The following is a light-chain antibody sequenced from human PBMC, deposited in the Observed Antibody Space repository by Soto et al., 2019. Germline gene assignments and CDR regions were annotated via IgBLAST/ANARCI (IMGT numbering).Light chain of an antibody. Sequence: DIQMTQSPSPLSAFVGDRVTITCRAIQSISTSLAWYQQKPGKAPKLLIYLASSLESGVPARFSGSGSATDFTLSISSLQPDDFATYYCQQYGSYSRTVGQGTKVEIK. CDR1: QSISTS. V-gene: IGKV1-5*03. CDR3: QQYGSYSRT. CDR2: LAS. J-gene: IGKJ1*01.